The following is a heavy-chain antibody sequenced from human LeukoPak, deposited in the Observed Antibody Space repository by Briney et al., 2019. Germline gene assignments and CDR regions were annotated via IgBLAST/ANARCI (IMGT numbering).Heavy chain of an antibody. CDR1: GYTFTGYY. V-gene: IGHV1-2*02. D-gene: IGHD1-26*01. CDR3: ARDRGWELLRGYFDS. CDR2: INTNSGGT. Sequence: VSVKVSCKASGYTFTGYYLHWVRQAPGQGLEWMGWINTNSGGTNYAQKFQGRVTMTRDTSISTAYMELSRLRSDDTAVYYCARDRGWELLRGYFDSWGQGTRVTVSS. J-gene: IGHJ4*02.